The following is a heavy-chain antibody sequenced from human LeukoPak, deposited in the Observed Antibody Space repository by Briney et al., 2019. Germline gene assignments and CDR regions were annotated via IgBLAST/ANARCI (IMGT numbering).Heavy chain of an antibody. CDR3: ARGLQVTTDAFDI. CDR2: INHSGST. D-gene: IGHD4-17*01. CDR1: GFTFSSYS. V-gene: IGHV4-34*01. J-gene: IGHJ3*02. Sequence: GSLRLSCAASGFTFSSYSMNWVRQAPGKGLEWIGEINHSGSTNYNPSLKSRVTISVDTSKNQFSLNLSSVTAADTAVYYCARGLQVTTDAFDIWGQGTMVTVSS.